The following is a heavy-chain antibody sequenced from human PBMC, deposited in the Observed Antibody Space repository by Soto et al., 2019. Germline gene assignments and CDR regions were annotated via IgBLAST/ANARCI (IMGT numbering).Heavy chain of an antibody. J-gene: IGHJ6*02. CDR3: ARQVYPQSDGNRGWSGMDV. CDR1: GYSFTSYW. CDR2: IYPGDSDT. Sequence: GESLKISCKGSGYSFTSYWIGWVRQMPGKGREWMGIIYPGDSDTRYSPSFQGQVTISADKSISTAYLQWSRLKASDTAMHYCARQVYPQSDGNRGWSGMDVWGQGTMVTVSS. D-gene: IGHD2-15*01. V-gene: IGHV5-51*01.